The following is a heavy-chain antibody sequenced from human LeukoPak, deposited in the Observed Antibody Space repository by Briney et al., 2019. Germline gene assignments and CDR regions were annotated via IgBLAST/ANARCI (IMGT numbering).Heavy chain of an antibody. CDR1: GFTFRTYW. Sequence: GGSLRLSCVASGFTFRTYWMNWFRRAPGKGLEWVGNINHDGGEVNYVDSVKGRFTISRDNAKDSLYLQMSSLRAEDTAMYYCATDRKSYDWSDYRFHYWGQGALVTVSS. CDR2: INHDGGEV. CDR3: ATDRKSYDWSDYRFHY. D-gene: IGHD3-22*01. V-gene: IGHV3-7*01. J-gene: IGHJ4*01.